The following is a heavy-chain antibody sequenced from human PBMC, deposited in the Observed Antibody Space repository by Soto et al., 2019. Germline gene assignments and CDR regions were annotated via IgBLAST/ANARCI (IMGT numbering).Heavy chain of an antibody. D-gene: IGHD1-26*01. V-gene: IGHV3-30*18. CDR1: GFTFSSYG. Sequence: GGSLRLSCAASGFTFSSYGMHWVRQAPGKGLEWVAVISYDGSNKYYADSVKGRFTISRDNSKNTLYLQMNSLRAEDTAVYYCAKEIVGAAFDYWGQGTLVTVSS. CDR3: AKEIVGAAFDY. J-gene: IGHJ4*02. CDR2: ISYDGSNK.